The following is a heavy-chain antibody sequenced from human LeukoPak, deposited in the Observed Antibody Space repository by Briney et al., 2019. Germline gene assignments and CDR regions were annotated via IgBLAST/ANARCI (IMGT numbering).Heavy chain of an antibody. Sequence: SQTLSLTCALSGDSVSSNSVTWNWIRQSPSRGLGWLGRTYYRSTWYNDYAVSVRGRITVNPDTSKNQFSLHLNSVTPEDTAVYYCARRLTQYDCFDPWGQGILVTVSS. D-gene: IGHD2-2*01. CDR1: GDSVSSNSVT. CDR2: TYYRSTWYN. J-gene: IGHJ5*02. CDR3: ARRLTQYDCFDP. V-gene: IGHV6-1*01.